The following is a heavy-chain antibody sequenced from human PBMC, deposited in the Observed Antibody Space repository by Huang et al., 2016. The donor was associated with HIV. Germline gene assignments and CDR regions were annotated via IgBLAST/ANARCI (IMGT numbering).Heavy chain of an antibody. CDR2: IKIDGRTT. J-gene: IGHJ3*02. D-gene: IGHD2-15*01. CDR3: ARAGGFEI. CDR1: GFKFSNYW. V-gene: IGHV3-74*01. Sequence: EEHLVESGGGLVQPGGSLRLPCEASGFKFSNYWMQWGRQAPGKGVIWVSRIKIDGRTTDYADSVKGRFTISRDNAKNTLYLQMSSLTAEDTAIYYCARAGGFEIWGQGTVVTVSS.